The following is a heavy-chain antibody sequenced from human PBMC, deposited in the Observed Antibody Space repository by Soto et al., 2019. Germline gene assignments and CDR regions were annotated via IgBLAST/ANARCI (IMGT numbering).Heavy chain of an antibody. CDR1: GYSFTSYW. CDR3: ARGPAASLFYYYGMDV. J-gene: IGHJ6*02. CDR2: IDPSDSYT. D-gene: IGHD2-2*01. Sequence: LGESLKISCKGSGYSFTSYWISWVRQMPGKGLEWMGRIDPSDSYTNYSPSFQGHVTISADKSISTAYLQWSSLKASDTAMYYCARGPAASLFYYYGMDVWGQGTTVTVSS. V-gene: IGHV5-10-1*01.